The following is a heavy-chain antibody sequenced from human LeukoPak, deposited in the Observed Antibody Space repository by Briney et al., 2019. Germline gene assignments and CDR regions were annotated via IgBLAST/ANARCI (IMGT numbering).Heavy chain of an antibody. Sequence: SETLSLSCTVSGSSISSGDYYWSWIRQPPGKGLEWIGYIYYSGSTYYNPSLKSRVTISVDTSKNQFPLKLSSVTAADTAVYYCARDHYYGSDLNWFDPWGQGTLVTVSS. V-gene: IGHV4-30-4*01. D-gene: IGHD3-10*01. CDR3: ARDHYYGSDLNWFDP. CDR2: IYYSGST. J-gene: IGHJ5*02. CDR1: GSSISSGDYY.